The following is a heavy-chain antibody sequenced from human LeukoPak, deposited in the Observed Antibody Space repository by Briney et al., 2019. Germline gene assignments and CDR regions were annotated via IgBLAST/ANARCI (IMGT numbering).Heavy chain of an antibody. Sequence: GGSLRLSCAASGFTFSSYNMNWVRQAPGTGLEWVSYISSSSSYIYYADSVKGRFTISRDNAKNSLYLQMNSLRAEDTAVYYCARLPRRAVAGTPYDYWGQGTLVTVSS. D-gene: IGHD6-19*01. CDR3: ARLPRRAVAGTPYDY. CDR2: ISSSSSYI. V-gene: IGHV3-21*01. CDR1: GFTFSSYN. J-gene: IGHJ4*02.